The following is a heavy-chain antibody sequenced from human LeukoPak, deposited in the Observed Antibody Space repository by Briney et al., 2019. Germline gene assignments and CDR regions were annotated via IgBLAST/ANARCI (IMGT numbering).Heavy chain of an antibody. CDR1: GVSISPYY. J-gene: IGHJ3*01. Sequence: PSETLSLTCAVSGVSISPYYWAWIRQPPGKGLEWIGYIHTSGSNNQYPSLKSRVTISVDKSKSHFSLRLTSVTAAGTAVYYCARLSAAVHLGAFDLWGQGTMVTVSS. CDR2: IHTSGSN. D-gene: IGHD3-3*01. V-gene: IGHV4-4*09. CDR3: ARLSAAVHLGAFDL.